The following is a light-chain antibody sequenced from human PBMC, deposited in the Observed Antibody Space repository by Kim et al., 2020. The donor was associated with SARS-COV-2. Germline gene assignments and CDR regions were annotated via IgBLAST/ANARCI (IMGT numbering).Light chain of an antibody. J-gene: IGLJ1*01. Sequence: QSALTQPVSVSGSPGQSITISCTGTSSDVGGYNYVSWYQQHPGKAPKLMIYEVSNRPSGVSNRFSGSESGNTASLTISGLQAEDEADYYCSSYTSSSTLAYVFGTGTKVTVL. CDR2: EVS. CDR1: SSDVGGYNY. V-gene: IGLV2-14*01. CDR3: SSYTSSSTLAYV.